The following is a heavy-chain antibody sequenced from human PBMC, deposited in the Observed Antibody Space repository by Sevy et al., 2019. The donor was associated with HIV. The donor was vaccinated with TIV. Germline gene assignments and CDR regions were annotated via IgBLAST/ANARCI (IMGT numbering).Heavy chain of an antibody. J-gene: IGHJ6*03. CDR1: GGTFSDYA. CDR2: INPIFDTA. Sequence: ASVKVSCKTSGGTFSDYAFSWVRQAPGQGLEWMGSINPIFDTANYAQKLQGRVTITAHESTSTVYVELSSLRSEDSAIFYCAGEEDASSSLHYYMDVWGKGTTVTVSS. CDR3: AGEEDASSSLHYYMDV. V-gene: IGHV1-69*13. D-gene: IGHD6-6*01.